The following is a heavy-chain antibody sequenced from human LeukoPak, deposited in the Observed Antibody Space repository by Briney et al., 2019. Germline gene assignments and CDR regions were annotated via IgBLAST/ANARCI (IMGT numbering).Heavy chain of an antibody. CDR3: ARTSNTVTTGASYFDY. D-gene: IGHD4-17*01. V-gene: IGHV3-21*01. CDR2: ITSTSNDI. CDR1: GFTFNNYK. J-gene: IGHJ4*02. Sequence: GGSLRLSCAASGFTFNNYKMNWVRQAPGKGLEWVSSITSTSNDIYYADSMKGRFTISRDNAKNSLYLQMNSLRAEDTAVYYCARTSNTVTTGASYFDYWGQGILVTVSS.